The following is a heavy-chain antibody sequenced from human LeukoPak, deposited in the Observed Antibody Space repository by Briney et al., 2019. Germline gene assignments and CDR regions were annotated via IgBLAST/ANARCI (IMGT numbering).Heavy chain of an antibody. Sequence: GASVKVSCKASGYTFTGYYMHWVRQAPGQGLEWMGWINPNSGGTNYAQKFQGRVTMTTDTSTGTAYMEVRSLRSDDTAVYYCARDSNLLYFGESQNHFDFWGQGTLVTVSS. V-gene: IGHV1-2*02. J-gene: IGHJ4*02. D-gene: IGHD3-10*01. CDR1: GYTFTGYY. CDR2: INPNSGGT. CDR3: ARDSNLLYFGESQNHFDF.